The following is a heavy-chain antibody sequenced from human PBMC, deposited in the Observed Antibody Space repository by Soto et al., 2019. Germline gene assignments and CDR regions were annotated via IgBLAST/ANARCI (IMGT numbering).Heavy chain of an antibody. V-gene: IGHV3-21*02. Sequence: EVLLVESGGGLVKPGGSLRLSCAASGFTFSNYDMNWVRQAPGKGLEWVSSVTTSSDDMYYADSVKGRFTISRDNAKNSLYLQMNSLRAEDTAMYYCARDRIPGAPDAFDIWGQGTLVTVSS. J-gene: IGHJ3*02. D-gene: IGHD6-19*01. CDR3: ARDRIPGAPDAFDI. CDR2: VTTSSDDM. CDR1: GFTFSNYD.